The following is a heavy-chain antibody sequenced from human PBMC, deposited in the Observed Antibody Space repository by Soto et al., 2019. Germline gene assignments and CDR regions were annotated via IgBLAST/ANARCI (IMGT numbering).Heavy chain of an antibody. J-gene: IGHJ4*02. Sequence: PSETLSLTCTVSGDSISSGDYYWSWIRQPPGKGLEWIGSIYYSGNTYYNPSLKSRVTISVDTSKNQFSLKLSSVTAADTAVYYCARHTPAISISDHWGQGTLVTVSS. V-gene: IGHV4-39*01. CDR1: GDSISSGDYY. CDR3: ARHTPAISISDH. D-gene: IGHD2-15*01. CDR2: IYYSGNT.